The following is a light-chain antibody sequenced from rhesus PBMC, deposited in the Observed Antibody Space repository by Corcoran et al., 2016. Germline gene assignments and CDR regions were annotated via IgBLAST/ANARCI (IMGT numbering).Light chain of an antibody. Sequence: EIVMTQSPATLSLSPGETATISCRTSQSVSRKLAWYQQKPGQAPRLLIYCASSRATCIPDRFSGSGSGTDFPLTIRSLEPEHFTFYYCPETSNLCAFVQGTKVEIK. J-gene: IGKJ1*01. CDR2: CAS. CDR3: PETSNLCA. V-gene: IGKV3-31*01. CDR1: QSVSRK.